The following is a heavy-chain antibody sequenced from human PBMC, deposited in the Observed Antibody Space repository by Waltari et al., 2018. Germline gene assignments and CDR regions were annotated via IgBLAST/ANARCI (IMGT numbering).Heavy chain of an antibody. J-gene: IGHJ2*01. CDR2: TNWNGDST. D-gene: IGHD4-17*01. V-gene: IGHV3-20*04. CDR3: ARGRYGDYEGDTHFDL. CDR1: GLPFDGDP. Sequence: EVQLVESGGGVVGPGGSLRRSCCASGLPFDGDPMSWVRQAPGKGLEWVSGTNWNGDSTGHADSVKGRFNISRDNAKNSLYLQMNSLRAEDTAFYFCARGRYGDYEGDTHFDLWGRGTLVVVSS.